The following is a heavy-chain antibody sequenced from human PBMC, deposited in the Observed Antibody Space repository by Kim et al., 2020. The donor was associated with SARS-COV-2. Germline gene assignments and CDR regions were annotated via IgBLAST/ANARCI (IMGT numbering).Heavy chain of an antibody. Sequence: NPTYAQDFTGRFVFSLDTSVSTAYLQISSLKAEDTAVYYCARGERRMGDYWGQGTLVTVSS. CDR2: NP. V-gene: IGHV7-4-1*02. CDR3: ARGERRMGDY. D-gene: IGHD1-26*01. J-gene: IGHJ4*02.